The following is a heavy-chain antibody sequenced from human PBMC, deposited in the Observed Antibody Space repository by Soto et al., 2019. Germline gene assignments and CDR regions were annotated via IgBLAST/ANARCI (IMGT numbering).Heavy chain of an antibody. Sequence: SETLSLTCAVYGGSFSGYYWSWIRQPPGKGLEWIGEINHSGSTNYNPSLKSRVTISVDTSKNQFSLKLSSVTAADTAVYYCARGPITTNPRFDPWGQGTLVTVS. CDR3: ARGPITTNPRFDP. CDR2: INHSGST. CDR1: GGSFSGYY. V-gene: IGHV4-34*01. D-gene: IGHD3-22*01. J-gene: IGHJ5*02.